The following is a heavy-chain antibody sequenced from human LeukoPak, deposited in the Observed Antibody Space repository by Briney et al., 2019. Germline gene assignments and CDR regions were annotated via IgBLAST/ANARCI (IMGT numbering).Heavy chain of an antibody. D-gene: IGHD6-19*01. CDR3: ASVYSTGWYFDY. V-gene: IGHV1-2*02. CDR2: INPNSGGT. Sequence: ASVKVSCKASGYTFTGYYMHWVRQAPGQGLEWMGWINPNSGGTNYAQKFQGRVTMTRDTSISTVYMELSSLRSDDTAVYYCASVYSTGWYFDYWGQGTLVTVSS. J-gene: IGHJ4*02. CDR1: GYTFTGYY.